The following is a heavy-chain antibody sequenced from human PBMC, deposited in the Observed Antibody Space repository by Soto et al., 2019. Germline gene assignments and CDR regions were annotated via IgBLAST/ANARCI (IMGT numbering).Heavy chain of an antibody. V-gene: IGHV4-39*01. CDR1: GGSISSTFYY. CDR3: ARQKWEQPKWFDP. Sequence: QLQLQESGPGLVKPSETLSLTCSLSGGSISSTFYYWGWIRQPPGKGLEWIGSIYYSGTTFYNAPLKGRVTTSVDTSKNQFSLRLTSVTATDTAVYFCARQKWEQPKWFDPWGQGTLVTVSS. CDR2: IYYSGTT. J-gene: IGHJ5*02. D-gene: IGHD1-26*01.